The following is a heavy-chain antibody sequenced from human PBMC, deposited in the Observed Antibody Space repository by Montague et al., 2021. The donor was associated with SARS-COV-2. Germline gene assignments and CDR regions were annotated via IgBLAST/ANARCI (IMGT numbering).Heavy chain of an antibody. J-gene: IGHJ4*02. CDR2: IHPYGHT. Sequence: SETLSLTCDVDSGPLSAYYWSWVRQPPGKGLEWIGEIHPYGHTSYNPSLMSRVTLSLGTSSNPFSLKLMSVTAADTAVYYCARGLDNNKGGDYWGQGILVTVSS. V-gene: IGHV4-34*01. D-gene: IGHD3-16*01. CDR3: ARGLDNNKGGDY. CDR1: SGPLSAYY.